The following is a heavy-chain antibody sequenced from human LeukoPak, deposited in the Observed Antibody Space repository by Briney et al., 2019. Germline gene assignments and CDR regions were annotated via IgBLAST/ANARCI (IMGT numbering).Heavy chain of an antibody. CDR2: IYSGGNT. D-gene: IGHD3-22*01. CDR1: GFTVSSNS. V-gene: IGHV3-53*05. Sequence: GGSLRLSCTVSGFTVSSNSMSWVRQAPGKGLEWVSFIYSGGNTHYSDSVKGRFTISRDNSKNTLYLQMNSLRAEDTAVYYCAKDNYDSSGGFDPWGQGTLVTVPS. CDR3: AKDNYDSSGGFDP. J-gene: IGHJ5*02.